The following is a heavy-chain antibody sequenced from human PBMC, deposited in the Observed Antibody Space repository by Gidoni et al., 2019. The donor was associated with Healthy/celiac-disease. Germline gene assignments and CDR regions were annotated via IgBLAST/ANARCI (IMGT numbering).Heavy chain of an antibody. J-gene: IGHJ4*02. D-gene: IGHD6-19*01. CDR3: ARGIAVAGTDY. Sequence: EVQLVESGGGLVKPGGSLRLSCAAYGFTFSSYSMNWVRQAPGKGLEWVSSISSSSSYIYYADSVKGRFTISRDNAKNSLYLQMNSLRAEDTAVYYCARGIAVAGTDYWGQGTLVTVSS. CDR2: ISSSSSYI. V-gene: IGHV3-21*01. CDR1: GFTFSSYS.